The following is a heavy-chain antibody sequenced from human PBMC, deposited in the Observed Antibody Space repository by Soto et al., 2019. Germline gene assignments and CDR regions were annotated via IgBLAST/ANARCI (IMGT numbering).Heavy chain of an antibody. Sequence: QVQLVQSGAEVKKPGSSVKVSCKASGGTFSSYAISWVRQAPGQELEWMGGIIPIFGTANYAQKFQGRVTITADESTSTTYMELSRLRSEDTAVYYCARRGRDGYNLYFDYWGQGTLVTVSS. V-gene: IGHV1-69*01. D-gene: IGHD5-12*01. CDR1: GGTFSSYA. CDR2: IIPIFGTA. J-gene: IGHJ4*02. CDR3: ARRGRDGYNLYFDY.